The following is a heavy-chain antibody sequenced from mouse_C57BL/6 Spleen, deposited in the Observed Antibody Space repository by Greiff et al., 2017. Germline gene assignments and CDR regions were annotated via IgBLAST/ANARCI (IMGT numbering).Heavy chain of an antibody. J-gene: IGHJ3*01. CDR2: IDPNSGGT. CDR3: AMYYGSSTTWFAY. Sequence: QVQLKQPGAELVKPGASVKLSCKASGYTFTSYWMHWVKQRPGRGLEWIGRIDPNSGGTKYNEKFKSKATLTVDKPSSTAYMQLSSLTSVDAAVYYCAMYYGSSTTWFAYWGQGTLVTVSA. CDR1: GYTFTSYW. V-gene: IGHV1-72*01. D-gene: IGHD1-1*01.